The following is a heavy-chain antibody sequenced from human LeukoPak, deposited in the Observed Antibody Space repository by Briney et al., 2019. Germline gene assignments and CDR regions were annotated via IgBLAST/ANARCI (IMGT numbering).Heavy chain of an antibody. V-gene: IGHV3-23*01. CDR2: ISGSGGST. Sequence: GGSLRLSCAASGFTFSSYAMSWVRQAPGKGLEWVSAISGSGGSTYYADSVKGRFTISRDNSKNTLYLQMNDLRAEDTAVYYCAKASNYGSGSYYPRGVDYWGQGTLVTVSS. D-gene: IGHD3-10*01. CDR1: GFTFSSYA. J-gene: IGHJ4*02. CDR3: AKASNYGSGSYYPRGVDY.